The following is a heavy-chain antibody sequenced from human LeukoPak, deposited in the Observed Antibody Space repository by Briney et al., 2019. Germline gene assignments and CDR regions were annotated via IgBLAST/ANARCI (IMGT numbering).Heavy chain of an antibody. V-gene: IGHV4-61*02. CDR1: GGSISTGSYY. CDR3: ARVARSMSSSSEDS. J-gene: IGHJ4*02. CDR2: IYTSGSN. Sequence: SETLSLTCTVSGGSISTGSYYWNWIRQPAGKGLEWIGRIYTSGSNNYNPSLKSRVTLSVDTSKNQFSLKLNSVTAADTAVYYCARVARSMSSSSEDSWGQGTLVTVSS. D-gene: IGHD6-13*01.